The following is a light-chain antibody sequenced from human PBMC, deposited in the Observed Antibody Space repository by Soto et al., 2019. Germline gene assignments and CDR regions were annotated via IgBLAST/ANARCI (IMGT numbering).Light chain of an antibody. CDR3: QSYDSSLSGYV. CDR1: SSNIGAGYD. V-gene: IGLV1-40*01. Sequence: QSVLTQPPSVSGAPGQRVTISCTGSSSNIGAGYDVHWYQQLPGTAPKLLIYGNSNRPSGVPDRFSGSKSGTSASLAITGLQAEDEAEYYCQSYDSSLSGYVFGTGTKRTGL. CDR2: GNS. J-gene: IGLJ1*01.